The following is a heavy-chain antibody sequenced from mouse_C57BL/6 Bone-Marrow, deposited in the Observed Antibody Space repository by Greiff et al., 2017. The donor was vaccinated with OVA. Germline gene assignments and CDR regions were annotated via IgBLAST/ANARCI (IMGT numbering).Heavy chain of an antibody. V-gene: IGHV1-54*01. Sequence: VQLQQSGAELVRPGTSVKVSCKASGYAFTNYLIEWVKQRPGQGLEWIGVINPGRGGTNYNEKFKGKATLTADTSSSTAYMQLSSLTSEDSAVYFCARWGGSYVCFAYWGQGTLVTVSA. D-gene: IGHD1-1*02. CDR3: ARWGGSYVCFAY. CDR2: INPGRGGT. J-gene: IGHJ3*01. CDR1: GYAFTNYL.